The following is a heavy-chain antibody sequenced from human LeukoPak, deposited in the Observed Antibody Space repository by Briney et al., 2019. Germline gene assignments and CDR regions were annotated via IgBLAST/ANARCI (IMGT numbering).Heavy chain of an antibody. CDR3: AREGYDSSGYYAFDI. D-gene: IGHD3-22*01. Sequence: ASVKVSCKASGYTFTGYYMHWVRQAPGQGLEWMGWINPNSGGTNYAQKFQGWVTMTRDTSISTAYMELSRLRSDDTAVYYCAREGYDSSGYYAFDIWGQGTMVTVS. CDR2: INPNSGGT. V-gene: IGHV1-2*04. CDR1: GYTFTGYY. J-gene: IGHJ3*02.